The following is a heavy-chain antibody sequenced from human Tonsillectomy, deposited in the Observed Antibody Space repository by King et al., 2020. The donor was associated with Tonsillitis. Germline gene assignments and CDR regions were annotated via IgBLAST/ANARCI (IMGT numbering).Heavy chain of an antibody. D-gene: IGHD4-17*01. V-gene: IGHV4-30-2*01. CDR2: IYHSGST. Sequence: LQLQESGSGLVKPSQTLSLTCAVSGGSISSGGYSWSWIRQPPGQGLEWIGYIYHSGSTYYNPSLKSRVTISVDRSKNQISLKLTSVTAADTAVYYCAGGATVTSQFDYWGQGTLVTVSS. CDR1: GGSISSGGYS. CDR3: AGGATVTSQFDY. J-gene: IGHJ4*02.